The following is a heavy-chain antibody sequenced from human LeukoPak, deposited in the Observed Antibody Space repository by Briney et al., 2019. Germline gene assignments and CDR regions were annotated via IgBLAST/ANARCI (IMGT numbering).Heavy chain of an antibody. V-gene: IGHV3-7*01. CDR2: IKQDGSEK. CDR3: ARACSSGWPDYFDY. D-gene: IGHD6-19*01. Sequence: GGSLRFYSAASGFTFSSYWMSWVRQAPGKGLEWVANIKQDGSEKYYVDSVKGRFTISRDNAKNSLYLQMNSLRAEDTAVYYCARACSSGWPDYFDYWGQGTLVTVSS. CDR1: GFTFSSYW. J-gene: IGHJ4*02.